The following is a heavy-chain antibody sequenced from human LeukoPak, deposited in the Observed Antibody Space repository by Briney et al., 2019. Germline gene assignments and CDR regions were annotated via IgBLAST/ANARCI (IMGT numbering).Heavy chain of an antibody. J-gene: IGHJ6*04. CDR3: ARAPITIPYGGMDV. CDR1: GGTFSSHA. V-gene: IGHV1-69*13. CDR2: IIPIFGAT. Sequence: ASVKVSFKASGGTFSSHASSWVRQAPGQGLEWMGGIIPIFGATNYAQKFQGRVTITADESTSTAYMELSSLRSEDTAVYYCARAPITIPYGGMDVGGKGTTVSVFS. D-gene: IGHD3-9*01.